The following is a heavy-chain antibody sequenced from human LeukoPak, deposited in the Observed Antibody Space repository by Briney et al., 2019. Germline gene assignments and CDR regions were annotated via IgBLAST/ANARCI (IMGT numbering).Heavy chain of an antibody. Sequence: GGSLRLSCAASGFTFSSYAMSWVRQAPGKGLEWGSAISGSGGSTYYADSVKGRSTISRNNSKNTLYLQMNSLRAEDTAVYYCAKIRGGSWNAFDIWGQGTMVTVSS. CDR1: GFTFSSYA. CDR3: AKIRGGSWNAFDI. CDR2: ISGSGGST. J-gene: IGHJ3*02. V-gene: IGHV3-23*01. D-gene: IGHD2-15*01.